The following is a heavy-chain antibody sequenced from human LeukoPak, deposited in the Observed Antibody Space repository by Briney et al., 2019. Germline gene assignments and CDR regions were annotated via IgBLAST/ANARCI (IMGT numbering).Heavy chain of an antibody. J-gene: IGHJ6*03. V-gene: IGHV3-30*02. D-gene: IGHD5-24*01. CDR1: GFTFSSYG. CDR2: IRYDGSNK. Sequence: GGSLRLSCAASGFTFSSYGMHWVRQAPGKGLGWVAFIRYDGSNKYYADSVKGRFTISRDNSTNTLYLQMNSLRAADTAGYYCTKVPRDGYSSSRYYYYMDVWGKGTTVTISS. CDR3: TKVPRDGYSSSRYYYYMDV.